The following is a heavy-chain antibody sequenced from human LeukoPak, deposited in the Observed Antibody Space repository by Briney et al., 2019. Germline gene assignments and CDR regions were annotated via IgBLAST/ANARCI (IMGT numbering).Heavy chain of an antibody. CDR3: ARAQIGVVIIGYYYYYMDV. D-gene: IGHD3-3*01. Sequence: SETLSLTCTVYGGSCSGYYWSWIRQPPGKGLEWIGEINHSGSTNYNPSLKSRVTISVDTSKNQFSLKLSSVTAADTAVYYCARAQIGVVIIGYYYYYMDVWGKGTTVTVSS. V-gene: IGHV4-34*01. J-gene: IGHJ6*03. CDR2: INHSGST. CDR1: GGSCSGYY.